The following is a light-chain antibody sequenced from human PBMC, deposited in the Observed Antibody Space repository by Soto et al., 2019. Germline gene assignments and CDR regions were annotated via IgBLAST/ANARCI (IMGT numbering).Light chain of an antibody. V-gene: IGKV3-11*01. Sequence: EIVLTQSPATLSLSPGERATLSCRASQSVSSYLAWYQQKPGQAPRLLIYDASNRATGIPARFSGSGSGTDFTLTISSLEPEEFAVYYCQQRSSWPFTFGGGTKVEIK. CDR2: DAS. CDR1: QSVSSY. CDR3: QQRSSWPFT. J-gene: IGKJ4*01.